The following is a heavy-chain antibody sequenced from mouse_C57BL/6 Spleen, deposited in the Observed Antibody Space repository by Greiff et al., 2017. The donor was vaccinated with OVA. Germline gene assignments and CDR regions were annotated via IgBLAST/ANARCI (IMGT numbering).Heavy chain of an antibody. D-gene: IGHD2-5*01. Sequence: QVQLQQPGAELVMPGASVKLSCKASGYTFTSYWMHWVKQRPGQGLEWIGEIDPSDSYTNYNQKFKGKSTLTVDKSSSTAYMQLSSLTSEDSAVYYCARGDYSNHGAFDYGGQGTTLTVSS. J-gene: IGHJ2*01. CDR1: GYTFTSYW. V-gene: IGHV1-69*01. CDR3: ARGDYSNHGAFDY. CDR2: IDPSDSYT.